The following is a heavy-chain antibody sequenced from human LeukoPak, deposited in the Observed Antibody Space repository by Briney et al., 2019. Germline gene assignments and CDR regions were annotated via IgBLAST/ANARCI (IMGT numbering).Heavy chain of an antibody. V-gene: IGHV4-59*01. CDR3: AREGIAAAGGVDY. J-gene: IGHJ4*02. D-gene: IGHD6-13*01. CDR2: IYYSGST. Sequence: PSETLSLTCTVSGGSISSYYWSWIRLPPGKGLEWIGYIYYSGSTNYNPSLKSRVTISVDTSKNQFSLKLSSVTAADTAVYYCAREGIAAAGGVDYWGQGTLVTVSS. CDR1: GGSISSYY.